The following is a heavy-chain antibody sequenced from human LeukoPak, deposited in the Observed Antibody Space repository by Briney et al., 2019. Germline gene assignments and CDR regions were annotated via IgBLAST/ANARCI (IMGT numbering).Heavy chain of an antibody. D-gene: IGHD1-14*01. CDR1: GYTFTSYY. J-gene: IGHJ6*02. V-gene: IGHV1-24*01. CDR3: ATDSGPSGIYYYGMDV. Sequence: GASVKVSCKASGYTFTSYYMHWVRQAPGQGLEWMGGFDPEDGETIYAQKFQGRVTMTEDTSTDTAYMELSSLRSEDTAVYYCATDSGPSGIYYYGMDVWGQGTTVTVSS. CDR2: FDPEDGET.